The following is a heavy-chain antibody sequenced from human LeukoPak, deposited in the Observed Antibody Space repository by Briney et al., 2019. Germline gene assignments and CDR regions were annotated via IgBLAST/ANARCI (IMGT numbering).Heavy chain of an antibody. CDR1: GDFISSSY. V-gene: IGHV4-4*07. Sequence: SETLSLTCIVSGDFISSSYWSWIRQPAGKGLEWIGRVYTSGSTNYNPSLMSRVTMSVDTSKNQFSLKLSSVTAADPAVYYCARGQGSSTGRAFDYWGQGTLVTVSS. CDR2: VYTSGST. CDR3: ARGQGSSTGRAFDY. D-gene: IGHD6-6*01. J-gene: IGHJ4*02.